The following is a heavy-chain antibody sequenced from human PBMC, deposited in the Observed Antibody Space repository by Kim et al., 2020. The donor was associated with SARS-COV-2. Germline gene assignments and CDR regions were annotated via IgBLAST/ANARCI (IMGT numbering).Heavy chain of an antibody. V-gene: IGHV3-74*01. J-gene: IGHJ4*02. D-gene: IGHD6-19*01. Sequence: YADSVKGRFTISRDNAKNTLFLQMNNLRVEDTAVYYCARRAYSSGWWYFDYWGQGTLVTVSS. CDR3: ARRAYSSGWWYFDY.